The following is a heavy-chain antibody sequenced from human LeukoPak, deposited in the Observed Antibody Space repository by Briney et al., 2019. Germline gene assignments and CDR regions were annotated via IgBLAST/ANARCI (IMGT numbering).Heavy chain of an antibody. J-gene: IGHJ4*02. CDR1: GFTFSSYA. CDR3: AKVSSGYETNFDF. Sequence: PGGSLRLSCAASGFTFSSYAMSWVRQAPGRGLEWVSAISGSGGNTYYADSVKGRFTISGDNSQNTLYLQMNSLRAEDTAVYYCAKVSSGYETNFDFWGQGTLVTVSS. CDR2: ISGSGGNT. D-gene: IGHD5-12*01. V-gene: IGHV3-23*01.